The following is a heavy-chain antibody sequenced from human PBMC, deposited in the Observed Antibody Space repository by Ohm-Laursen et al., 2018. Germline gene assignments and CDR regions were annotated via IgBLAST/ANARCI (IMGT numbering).Heavy chain of an antibody. CDR2: INHSGST. V-gene: IGHV4-34*01. D-gene: IGHD2-15*01. CDR3: ARGWCSGGSCYSGGDY. J-gene: IGHJ4*02. Sequence: SETLSLTCAVYGGSFSGYYWSWIRQPPGKGLEWIGEINHSGSTNYNPSLKSRVTISVDTSKNQFSLKLSSVTAADTAVYYCARGWCSGGSCYSGGDYGGQGTLVTVSS. CDR1: GGSFSGYY.